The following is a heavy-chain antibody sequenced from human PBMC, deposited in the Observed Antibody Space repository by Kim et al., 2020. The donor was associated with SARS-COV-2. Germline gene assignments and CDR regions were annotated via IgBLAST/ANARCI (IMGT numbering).Heavy chain of an antibody. CDR2: IKQDGSEK. J-gene: IGHJ3*02. D-gene: IGHD2-21*01. V-gene: IGHV3-7*03. CDR3: ARESTKHNSAFDI. CDR1: GFTFSSYW. Sequence: GGSLRLSCAASGFTFSSYWMSWVRQAPGKGLEWVANIKQDGSEKYYVDSVKGRFTISRDNAKNSLYLQMNSLRAEDTAVYYCARESTKHNSAFDIWGQGTMVTVSS.